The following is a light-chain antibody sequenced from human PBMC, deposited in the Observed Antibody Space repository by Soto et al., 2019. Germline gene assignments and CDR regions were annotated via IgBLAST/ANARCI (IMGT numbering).Light chain of an antibody. CDR2: GNS. CDR3: HHYNHCPPKT. CDR1: RSVSSTY. Sequence: DTVLTQSPASLSLSPGERAAVACRASRSVSSTYLAWYQQQPGQPPRLLLYGNSTRESGIPPSFSGSGSGTEFTLTISSLQSEDFAVYYCHHYNHCPPKTFGQGTKVDIK. J-gene: IGKJ1*01. V-gene: IGKV3D-7*01.